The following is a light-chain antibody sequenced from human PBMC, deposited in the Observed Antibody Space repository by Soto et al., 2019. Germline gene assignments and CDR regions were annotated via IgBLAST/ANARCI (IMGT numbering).Light chain of an antibody. J-gene: IGKJ1*01. CDR3: QHYNSYSGA. V-gene: IGKV1-5*03. CDR2: KAS. Sequence: DIQMTQSPSTLSGSVGDRVTITCRASQTISSWLAWYQQKPVKAPKLLIYKASTLKSGVPSRFSGSGSGTEFTLTISSLQPDDLATYCCQHYNSYSGAFGQGTKVDIK. CDR1: QTISSW.